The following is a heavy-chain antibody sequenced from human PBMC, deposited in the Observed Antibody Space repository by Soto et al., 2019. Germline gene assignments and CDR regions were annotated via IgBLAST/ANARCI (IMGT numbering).Heavy chain of an antibody. V-gene: IGHV3-72*01. Sequence: EVQLVESGGGLVQPGGSLRLSCAASGFTLSDHYLDWVRQAPGKGLEWVGRSRNRVKSFTTAYAASVRGRFTFSRDDSTNSLYLKMNSLKTEDTAVYYCARASTTDSTGYDYGIEGTMITVYS. D-gene: IGHD1-1*01. J-gene: IGHJ4*02. CDR1: GFTLSDHY. CDR2: SRNRVKSFTT. CDR3: ARASTTDSTGYDY.